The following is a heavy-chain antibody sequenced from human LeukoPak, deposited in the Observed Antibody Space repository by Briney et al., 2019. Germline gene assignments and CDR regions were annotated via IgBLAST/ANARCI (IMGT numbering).Heavy chain of an antibody. J-gene: IGHJ6*02. Sequence: SSETLSLTCAVYGGSFSGYYWSWIRQPPGKGLEWIGEINHSGSTNYNPSLKSRVTISVDTSKNQFSLKLSSVTAADTAVYYCARARASSIVATTHPRDYYGMDVWGQGTTVTVSS. D-gene: IGHD5-12*01. CDR2: INHSGST. CDR1: GGSFSGYY. CDR3: ARARASSIVATTHPRDYYGMDV. V-gene: IGHV4-34*01.